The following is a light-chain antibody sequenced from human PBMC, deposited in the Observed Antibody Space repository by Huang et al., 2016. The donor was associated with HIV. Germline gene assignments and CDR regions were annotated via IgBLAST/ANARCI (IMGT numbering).Light chain of an antibody. CDR2: GAS. CDR3: QQSYRTPRT. CDR1: QAIDKY. Sequence: DIQMTQFPTSLSASVEDRVTINCRAGQAIDKYLNWYQQKSGRAPRLLIYGASKLQSGDPSRFSGRASGTHFSLTINSLQPDDSAIYYCQQSYRTPRTFGQGTNLEI. V-gene: IGKV1-39*01. J-gene: IGKJ2*01.